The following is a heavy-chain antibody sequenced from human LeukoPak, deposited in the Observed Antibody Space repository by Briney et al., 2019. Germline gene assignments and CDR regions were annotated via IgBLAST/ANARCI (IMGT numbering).Heavy chain of an antibody. J-gene: IGHJ4*02. CDR2: ISAYNGNT. CDR1: GYTFTSYG. Sequence: GASVKVSCKASGYTFTSYGISWVRQAPGQGLEWMGWISAYNGNTNYAQKLQGRGTMTTDTSTSTDYMELRSLRSDDTAVYYCARDRATVTTGDVQGDYWGQGTLVTVSS. V-gene: IGHV1-18*01. D-gene: IGHD4-17*01. CDR3: ARDRATVTTGDVQGDY.